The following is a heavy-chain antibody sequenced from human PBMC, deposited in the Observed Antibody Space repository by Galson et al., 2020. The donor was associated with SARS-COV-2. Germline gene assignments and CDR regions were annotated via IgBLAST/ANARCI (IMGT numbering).Heavy chain of an antibody. J-gene: IGHJ5*02. Sequence: LETLSLTCTVSGGSISSSNYYWGWLRQPPGKGLEWIGTIYYSGKMYYNPSFKSRVTISVDTSKHQVSLTFNSVTAADTAVYYCATMGYFFTNDFDPWGRGALVTVSS. CDR2: IYYSGKM. CDR1: GGSISSSNYY. CDR3: ATMGYFFTNDFDP. D-gene: IGHD3-22*01. V-gene: IGHV4-39*07.